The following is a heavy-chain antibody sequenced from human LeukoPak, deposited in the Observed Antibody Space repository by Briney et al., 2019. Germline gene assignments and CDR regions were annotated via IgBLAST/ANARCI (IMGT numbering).Heavy chain of an antibody. CDR1: GASISSSSFY. D-gene: IGHD6-6*01. V-gene: IGHV4-39*07. CDR3: ARMVGGAAAPRFDY. Sequence: SETLSLTCTVSGASISSSSFYWGWIRQPPGKGLEYIGNIYYSGGTHYTHYNPSLKSRVTISADTSRNQFSLKLSSVTAADTAVYYCARMVGGAAAPRFDYWGQGTLVTVSS. J-gene: IGHJ4*02. CDR2: IYYSGGTHYT.